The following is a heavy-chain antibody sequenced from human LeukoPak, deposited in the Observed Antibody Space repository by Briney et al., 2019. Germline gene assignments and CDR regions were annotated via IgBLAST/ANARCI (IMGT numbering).Heavy chain of an antibody. J-gene: IGHJ5*02. Sequence: GGSLRLSCAASGFTFSGYWMSWVRQAPGKGLEWVANIKKDGSEKYNVDSVKGRFTISRDNANNSLYLQMNSLRAEDTAVYYCARAERFGEFLNWFDPWGQGTLVTVSS. V-gene: IGHV3-7*01. CDR1: GFTFSGYW. D-gene: IGHD3-10*01. CDR3: ARAERFGEFLNWFDP. CDR2: IKKDGSEK.